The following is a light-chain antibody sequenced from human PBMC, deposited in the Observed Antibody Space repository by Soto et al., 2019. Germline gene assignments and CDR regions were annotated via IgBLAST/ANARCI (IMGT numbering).Light chain of an antibody. CDR3: QQYGSSPPLT. J-gene: IGKJ4*01. CDR1: QSVSNNY. Sequence: EIVLMQSPGTLSLSPGERATLSCRASQSVSNNYVAWYQQKPGQAPRLLIAGASSRATGIPDRFSGSGSGTDFTLTISRLEPEDFAVDYCQQYGSSPPLTFGGGTKVDIK. V-gene: IGKV3-20*01. CDR2: GAS.